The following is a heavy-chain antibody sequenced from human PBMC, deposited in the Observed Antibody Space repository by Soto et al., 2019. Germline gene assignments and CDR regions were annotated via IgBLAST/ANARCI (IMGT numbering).Heavy chain of an antibody. CDR2: IIAFSDIV. CDR1: GGTFGIYA. V-gene: IGHV1-69*12. J-gene: IGHJ6*02. D-gene: IGHD6-13*01. Sequence: QVQLVQSGAEVKKPGSSVKVSCKASGGTFGIYAITWVRQAPGHGLEWMGGIIAFSDIVNYTQKLQGRVTITADESTSTAYLDLSSLRSDDTAVYYCARSLYSSSWYHSGNSYYYYGMDVWGQGTTVTVSS. CDR3: ARSLYSSSWYHSGNSYYYYGMDV.